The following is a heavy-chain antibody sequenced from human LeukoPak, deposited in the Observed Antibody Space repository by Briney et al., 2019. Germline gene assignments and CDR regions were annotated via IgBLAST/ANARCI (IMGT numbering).Heavy chain of an antibody. CDR1: GFTFSSYE. J-gene: IGHJ4*02. CDR3: ARKYCSSISCLFDY. D-gene: IGHD2-2*01. V-gene: IGHV3-48*03. CDR2: ISSSGSAI. Sequence: GGSLRLSCAASGFTFSSYEMNWVRRARGKGLEGVLYISSSGSAIYYADAVKGRYTISRDNAKHSLYLQMNSLRAEDTAVYYCARKYCSSISCLFDYWGQGTLVTVSS.